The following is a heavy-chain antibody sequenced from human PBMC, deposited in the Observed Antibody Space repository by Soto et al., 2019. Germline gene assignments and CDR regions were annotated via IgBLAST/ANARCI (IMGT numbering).Heavy chain of an antibody. CDR1: GGSFSGYY. Sequence: SETLSLTCAVYGGSFSGYYWSWIRQPPGKGLEWIGEINHSGSTNYNPSLKSRVTISVDTSKNQFSLKLSSVTAADTAVYYCARTRGVVITPYYYYYGMDVWGQGTTVTVSS. D-gene: IGHD3-3*01. J-gene: IGHJ6*02. CDR3: ARTRGVVITPYYYYYGMDV. CDR2: INHSGST. V-gene: IGHV4-34*01.